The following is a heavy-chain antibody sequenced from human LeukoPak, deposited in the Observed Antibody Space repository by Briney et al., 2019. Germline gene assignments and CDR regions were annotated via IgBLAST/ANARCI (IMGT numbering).Heavy chain of an antibody. V-gene: IGHV3-23*01. CDR2: ISGSGGTT. CDR1: GFTFSSYA. CDR3: AKDLTYDYDSTGYYFDY. Sequence: PGRSLRLSCAASGFTFSSYAMSWVRQAPGKGLELVSGISGSGGTTYYADSVKGRFTISRDNSKNTLYLQLNSLRAEDTARYYCAKDLTYDYDSTGYYFDYWGQGTLVTVSS. D-gene: IGHD3-22*01. J-gene: IGHJ4*02.